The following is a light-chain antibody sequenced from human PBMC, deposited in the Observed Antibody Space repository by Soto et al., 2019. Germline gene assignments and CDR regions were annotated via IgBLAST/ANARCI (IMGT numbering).Light chain of an antibody. Sequence: DIQMTQSPSTLSASVGDRVTITCRASQSISSWLAWYQQKPGKAPQLLIYTASSLESGVPSRFSGSGSGTEFTLTISSLHPDDFATYYCQQYKSWTFGQRTKVE. J-gene: IGKJ1*01. CDR3: QQYKSWT. CDR2: TAS. V-gene: IGKV1-5*03. CDR1: QSISSW.